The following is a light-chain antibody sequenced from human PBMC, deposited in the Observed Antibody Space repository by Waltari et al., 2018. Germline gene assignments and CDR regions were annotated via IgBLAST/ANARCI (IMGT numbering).Light chain of an antibody. V-gene: IGKV1-12*01. CDR2: AAS. CDR3: QQADSFPLT. Sequence: DIQMTQSPSSVSASVGDRVTLTCRASQHISSWLAWYQQKTGKAPKYLIYAASSLQSGVPSRFSGSGFGTDFTLTISSLQPEDFATYYCQQADSFPLTFGGGTKVEI. J-gene: IGKJ4*01. CDR1: QHISSW.